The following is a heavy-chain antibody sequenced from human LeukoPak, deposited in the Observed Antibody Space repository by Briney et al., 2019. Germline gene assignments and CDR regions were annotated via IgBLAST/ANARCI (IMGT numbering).Heavy chain of an antibody. Sequence: SETLSLTCTVSGDSISSGDYYWSWIRQPAGKGLEWIGRISSSGSTNYNPSLKSRVTISVDTSKNQFSLKLSSVTAADTAVYYCARDLRPRHCTTNCYTFDYWGQGTLVTVSS. CDR2: ISSSGST. D-gene: IGHD2-8*01. J-gene: IGHJ4*02. CDR3: ARDLRPRHCTTNCYTFDY. V-gene: IGHV4-61*02. CDR1: GDSISSGDYY.